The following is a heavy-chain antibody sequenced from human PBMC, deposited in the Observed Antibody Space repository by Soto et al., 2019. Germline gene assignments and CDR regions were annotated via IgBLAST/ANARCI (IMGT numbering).Heavy chain of an antibody. V-gene: IGHV4-30-2*01. J-gene: IGHJ4*02. Sequence: QLQLQESGSGLVKPSQTLSLTCAVSGGSISSGGYSWSWIRQPPGKGLEWIGYIYHSGSTYYNPSLKSRVTISVGRPQNHFSLQLSSVTAADSALYYCASSRGSPVPPDYWGQGTLLTVSS. CDR3: ASSRGSPVPPDY. D-gene: IGHD1-26*01. CDR2: IYHSGST. CDR1: GGSISSGGYS.